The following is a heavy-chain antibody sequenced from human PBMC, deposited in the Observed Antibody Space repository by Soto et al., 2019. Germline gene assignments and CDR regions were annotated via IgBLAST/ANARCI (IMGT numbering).Heavy chain of an antibody. CDR1: GFTFSNAW. J-gene: IGHJ4*02. CDR3: TTDPPLYDILTGYEREEINY. Sequence: GGSLRLSCAASGFTFSNAWMSWVRQAPGKGLEWVGRIKSKTDGGTTDYAAPVKGRFTISRDDSKNTLYLQMNSLKTEDTAVYYCTTDPPLYDILTGYEREEINYWGQGTLVTVS. V-gene: IGHV3-15*01. CDR2: IKSKTDGGTT. D-gene: IGHD3-9*01.